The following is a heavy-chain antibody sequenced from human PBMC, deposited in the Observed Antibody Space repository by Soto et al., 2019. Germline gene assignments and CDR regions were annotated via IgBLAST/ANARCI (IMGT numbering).Heavy chain of an antibody. J-gene: IGHJ5*02. V-gene: IGHV3-23*01. Sequence: GGSLRLSCAASGFTFSSYAMSWVRQAPGKGLEWVSAISGSGGSTYYADSVKGRFTISRDNSKNTLYLQMNSLRAEDTAVYYCASGLEAYSYGYGVRWSNWFDPWGQGTLVTVSS. D-gene: IGHD5-18*01. CDR2: ISGSGGST. CDR3: ASGLEAYSYGYGVRWSNWFDP. CDR1: GFTFSSYA.